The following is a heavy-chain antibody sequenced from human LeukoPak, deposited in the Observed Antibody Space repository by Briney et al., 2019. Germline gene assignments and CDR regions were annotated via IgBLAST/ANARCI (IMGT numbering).Heavy chain of an antibody. D-gene: IGHD6-19*01. CDR1: GFTFSSYG. CDR3: AKDLGGGSGCYDL. J-gene: IGHJ2*01. CDR2: ISYDGSNK. Sequence: GGSLRLSCAASGFTFSSYGMHWVRQAPGKGLEWVAIISYDGSNKYYADSVQGRFTISRDNSKNTLYLQMNRLRAEDTAVYYCAKDLGGGSGCYDLWGRGTLVTVSS. V-gene: IGHV3-30*18.